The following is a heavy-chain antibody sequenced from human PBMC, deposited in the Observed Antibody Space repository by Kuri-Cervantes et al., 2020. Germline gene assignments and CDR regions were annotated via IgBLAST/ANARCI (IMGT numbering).Heavy chain of an antibody. CDR2: FDPEDGET. Sequence: ASVKVSCKVSGYTLTELSMHWMRQAPGKGLEWMGGFDPEDGETIYAQKLQGRVTMTTDTSTSTAYMELRSLRSDDTAVYYCAREFIAVAGTLPPDYWGQGTLVTVSS. J-gene: IGHJ4*02. CDR3: AREFIAVAGTLPPDY. D-gene: IGHD6-19*01. CDR1: GYTLTELS. V-gene: IGHV1-24*01.